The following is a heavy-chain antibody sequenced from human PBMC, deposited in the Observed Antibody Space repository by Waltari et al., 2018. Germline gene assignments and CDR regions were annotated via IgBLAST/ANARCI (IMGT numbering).Heavy chain of an antibody. J-gene: IGHJ3*02. CDR2: INHSGST. CDR3: ASPYCSGGSCYDEAAFDI. CDR1: GGSFSGYY. V-gene: IGHV4-34*01. D-gene: IGHD2-15*01. Sequence: QVQLQQWGAGLLKPSETLSLTCAVYGGSFSGYYWSWIRQPPGKGLEWIGEINHSGSTNYNPSLKSLVTISVDTSKNQFSLKLSSVTAADTAVYYCASPYCSGGSCYDEAAFDIWGQGTMVTVSS.